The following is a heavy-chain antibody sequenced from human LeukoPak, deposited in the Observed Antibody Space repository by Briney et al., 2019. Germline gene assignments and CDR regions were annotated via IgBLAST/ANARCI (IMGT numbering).Heavy chain of an antibody. CDR1: GYTFTGYY. V-gene: IGHV1-2*02. CDR3: ARAISRYSSGSFDY. D-gene: IGHD6-19*01. CDR2: INPNSGGT. Sequence: APVKVSCKASGYTFTGYYIHWVRQAPGQGLEWMGWINPNSGGTNYAQKFQGRVTMTRDTSISTAYMELSRLRSDDTAVYYCARAISRYSSGSFDYWGQGTLVTVSS. J-gene: IGHJ4*02.